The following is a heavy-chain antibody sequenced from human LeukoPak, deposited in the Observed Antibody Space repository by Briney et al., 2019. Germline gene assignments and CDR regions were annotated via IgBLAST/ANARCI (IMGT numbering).Heavy chain of an antibody. Sequence: SETLSLTCTVSGGSISSYYWSWIRQPPGKGLEWIGYIYYSGSTNYNPSLKSRVTISVDTSKNQFSLKLSSVTAADTAVYYCARTRRYYYDSSGYYTIWGQGTLVTVSS. D-gene: IGHD3-22*01. J-gene: IGHJ4*02. CDR3: ARTRRYYYDSSGYYTI. CDR1: GGSISSYY. V-gene: IGHV4-59*12. CDR2: IYYSGST.